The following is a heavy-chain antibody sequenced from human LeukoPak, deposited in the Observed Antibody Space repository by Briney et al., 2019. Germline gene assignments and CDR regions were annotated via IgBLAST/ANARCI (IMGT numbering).Heavy chain of an antibody. CDR1: GFTFSSYA. V-gene: IGHV3-23*01. D-gene: IGHD4-23*01. Sequence: PGGSLRLSCAASGFTFSSYAMSWVRQAPGKGLEWVSAISGSGGSTYYADSVKGRFTVSRDNSKTTLYLQMNSLRAEDTAVYYCAKVSSSVLRVVTPEYYFDYWGQGTLVTVSS. CDR3: AKVSSSVLRVVTPEYYFDY. CDR2: ISGSGGST. J-gene: IGHJ4*02.